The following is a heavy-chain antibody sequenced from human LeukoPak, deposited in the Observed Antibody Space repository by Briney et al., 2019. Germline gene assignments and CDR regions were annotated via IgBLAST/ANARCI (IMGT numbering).Heavy chain of an antibody. CDR1: GFIFSGSA. J-gene: IGHJ6*03. Sequence: GGSLRLSCAASGFIFSGSAMHWVRQASGKGLEWVGRIRSKANSYATAYAASVKGRFTISRDNSKNTLYLQMNSLRAEDTAVYYCGRGGSSSSWYKYYYYMDVWGKGTTVTVSS. CDR3: GRGGSSSSWYKYYYYMDV. V-gene: IGHV3-73*01. CDR2: IRSKANSYAT. D-gene: IGHD6-13*01.